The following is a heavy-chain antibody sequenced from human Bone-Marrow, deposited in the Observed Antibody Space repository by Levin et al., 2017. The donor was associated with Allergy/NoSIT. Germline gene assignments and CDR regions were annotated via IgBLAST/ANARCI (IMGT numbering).Heavy chain of an antibody. Sequence: PGGSLRLSCTVSGGSISSNSFYWGWIRQPPGKGLEWIGSVTYGGSTYYNPSLKSRVIISIDTSKKQFSLKLRSVTAADTAVYYCARHRDYHGSGRPALDYWGQGTLVTVSS. J-gene: IGHJ4*02. V-gene: IGHV4-39*01. CDR1: GGSISSNSFY. D-gene: IGHD3-10*01. CDR2: VTYGGST. CDR3: ARHRDYHGSGRPALDY.